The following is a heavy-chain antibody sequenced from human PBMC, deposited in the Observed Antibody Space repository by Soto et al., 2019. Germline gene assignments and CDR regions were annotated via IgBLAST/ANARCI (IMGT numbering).Heavy chain of an antibody. CDR3: ARDGPYYYASRMDV. J-gene: IGHJ6*02. CDR1: GIPVSSNY. CDR2: LHSGGDT. D-gene: IGHD3-10*01. V-gene: IGHV3-53*04. Sequence: EVQLVESGGGLVQPGGSLRLSCVASGIPVSSNYMTWVRQAPGKGLEWVSVLHSGGDTYYANSVKGRFTISRHDSTNTLFLQMNCLTAEDTAVYYCARDGPYYYASRMDVWGQGPTVTVSS.